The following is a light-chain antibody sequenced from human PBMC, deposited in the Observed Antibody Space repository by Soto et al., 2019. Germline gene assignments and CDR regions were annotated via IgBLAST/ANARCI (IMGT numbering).Light chain of an antibody. V-gene: IGKV1-39*01. Sequence: DIQMTQSPSSLSAAIGDRVTITCRASQSISSHLNWYQEKAGKAPKLLIYAASSLQSGVPSRFSGSGSGTDFTLTISSLQPEDFASSHCQQTDGIPHTFGQGTKLEI. CDR3: QQTDGIPHT. J-gene: IGKJ2*01. CDR1: QSISSH. CDR2: AAS.